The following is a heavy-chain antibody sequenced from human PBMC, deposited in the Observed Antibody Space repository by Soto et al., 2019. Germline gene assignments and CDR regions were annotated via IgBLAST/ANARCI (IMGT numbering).Heavy chain of an antibody. Sequence: QLQLVQSGAEVKKPGASVKVSCKASGYTFTDYYMHWVRQAPGQGLEWMGWINPNSGGTKDALKLQASVNMTTDTSISTAYLELSRRRSDHTAVYYCAREIRSGYYKYWYVDLWGRGTLVTVSS. J-gene: IGHJ2*01. CDR3: AREIRSGYYKYWYVDL. V-gene: IGHV1-2*04. D-gene: IGHD3-3*01. CDR2: INPNSGGT. CDR1: GYTFTDYY.